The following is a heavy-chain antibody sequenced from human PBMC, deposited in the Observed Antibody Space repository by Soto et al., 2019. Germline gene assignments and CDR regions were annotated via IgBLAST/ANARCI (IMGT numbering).Heavy chain of an antibody. CDR1: GGSISSYY. CDR3: ASWGWYYDIWAPLRPPGLDYGMDV. J-gene: IGHJ6*02. Sequence: SETLSLTCTVSGGSISSYYWSWIRQPLGKGLEWIGYIYYSGSTNYNPSLKSRVTISVDTSKNQFSLKLSSVTAADTAVYYCASWGWYYDIWAPLRPPGLDYGMDVWGQGTTVTVSS. D-gene: IGHD3-9*01. CDR2: IYYSGST. V-gene: IGHV4-59*01.